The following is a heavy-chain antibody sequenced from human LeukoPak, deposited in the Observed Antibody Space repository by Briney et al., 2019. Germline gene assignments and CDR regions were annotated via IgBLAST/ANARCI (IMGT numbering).Heavy chain of an antibody. J-gene: IGHJ2*01. Sequence: NPSETLSLTCTVSGGSISSSSYYWGWIRQPPGKGLEWIGSIYYSGSTYYNPSLKSRVTISVDTSKNQFSLKLSSVTAADTAVYYCARATPYSSSYWYFDLWGRGTLVTVSS. CDR3: ARATPYSSSYWYFDL. D-gene: IGHD6-13*01. CDR1: GGSISSSSYY. V-gene: IGHV4-39*07. CDR2: IYYSGST.